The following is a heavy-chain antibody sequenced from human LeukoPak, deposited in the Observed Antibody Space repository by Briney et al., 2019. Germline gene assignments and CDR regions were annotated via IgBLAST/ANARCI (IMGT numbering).Heavy chain of an antibody. V-gene: IGHV4-61*02. CDR2: IYTSGST. J-gene: IGHJ4*02. Sequence: PSQTLSLTCTVSGGSISSGSYYWSWIRQPAGKGLEWIGRIYTSGSTNYNPSLKSRVTISVDTSKNQFSLKLSSVTAADTAVYYCAKGDYDILTGPLYYFDYWGQGTLVTVSS. D-gene: IGHD3-9*01. CDR3: AKGDYDILTGPLYYFDY. CDR1: GGSISSGSYY.